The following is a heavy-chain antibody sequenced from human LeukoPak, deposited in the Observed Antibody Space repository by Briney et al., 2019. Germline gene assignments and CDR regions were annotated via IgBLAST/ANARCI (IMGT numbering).Heavy chain of an antibody. D-gene: IGHD2/OR15-2a*01. CDR2: IHTSGSA. CDR3: ASTMPTSPVDYYGMDV. CDR1: GGSISSYY. J-gene: IGHJ6*02. V-gene: IGHV4-4*09. Sequence: PSESLSLTCTVSGGSISSYYWSWIRQPPGKGLEWIGYIHTSGSAKYNPSLKSRVTISVDTSKNQFSLELSSVAPADTAVYYCASTMPTSPVDYYGMDVWGQGTTVTVSS.